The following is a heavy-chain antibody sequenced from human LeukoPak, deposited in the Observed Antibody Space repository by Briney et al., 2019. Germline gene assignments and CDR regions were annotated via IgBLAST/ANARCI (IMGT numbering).Heavy chain of an antibody. D-gene: IGHD3-16*01. CDR2: ISTRSSYI. CDR3: AGDQGGNRWTY. V-gene: IGHV3-21*01. Sequence: GGSLRLSCAASGFTFSTYSMNWGRQAPGKGLEWVSSISTRSSYIYYVDSVRGRFTISRDNAKKSLYLQMNSLRVEDSAVYYCAGDQGGNRWTYWGQGTLLTVSS. CDR1: GFTFSTYS. J-gene: IGHJ4*02.